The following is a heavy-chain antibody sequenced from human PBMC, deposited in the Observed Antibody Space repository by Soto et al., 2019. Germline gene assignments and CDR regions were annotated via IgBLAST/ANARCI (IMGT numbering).Heavy chain of an antibody. D-gene: IGHD1-26*01. Sequence: QVQLVQSGAEVKKPGASVKVSCKAPGYTFTSYGISWVRQAPGQGLEWMGWISAYNGNTKYAQKLQGRVTMTTHTAKSTAYIELRSLRSDDTAVYYGERDQWELRSYCFVHWGHGTLVTVS. CDR1: GYTFTSYG. CDR2: ISAYNGNT. V-gene: IGHV1-18*01. J-gene: IGHJ5*02. CDR3: ERDQWELRSYCFVH.